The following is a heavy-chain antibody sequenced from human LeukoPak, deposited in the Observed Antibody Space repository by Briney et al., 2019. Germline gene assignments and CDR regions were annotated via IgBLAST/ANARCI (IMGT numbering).Heavy chain of an antibody. J-gene: IGHJ6*02. CDR2: INHSGST. D-gene: IGHD2-2*01. CDR3: ARDGCSSTSCYSDYYYGMDV. CDR1: GGSFSGYY. Sequence: SETLSLTCAVYGGSFSGYYWSWIRQPPGKGLEWIGEINHSGSTKYNPSLKSRVTISVDTSKNQFSLKLTSVTAADTAVYYCARDGCSSTSCYSDYYYGMDVWGRGTTVTVSS. V-gene: IGHV4-34*01.